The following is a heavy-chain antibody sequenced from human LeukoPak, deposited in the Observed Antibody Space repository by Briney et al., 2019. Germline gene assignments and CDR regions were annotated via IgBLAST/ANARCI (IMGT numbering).Heavy chain of an antibody. CDR3: ARALSGWHDIDY. CDR1: GFTFKNYA. CDR2: IYSGGRT. J-gene: IGHJ4*02. D-gene: IGHD6-19*01. V-gene: IGHV3-66*01. Sequence: GGSLRLSCAASGFTFKNYAMSWVRQAPGKGLEWVSVIYSGGRTYYADSVKGRFTISRDNSKNSLYLQMNSLRAEDTAVYYCARALSGWHDIDYWGQGTLVTVSS.